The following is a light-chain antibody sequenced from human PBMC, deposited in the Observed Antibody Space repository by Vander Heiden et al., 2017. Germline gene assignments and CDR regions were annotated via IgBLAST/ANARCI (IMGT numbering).Light chain of an antibody. CDR3: QQYGSSPYT. CDR2: GAS. Sequence: EIVLPQSPGTLSLSPGERATLSCRASQSVSSSYLAWYQQKPGQAPRLLIYGASSRTTGIPDRFSGSGSGTNFTLTISRLEPEDFALYYCQQYGSSPYTFGQGTKLEIK. J-gene: IGKJ2*01. V-gene: IGKV3-20*01. CDR1: QSVSSSY.